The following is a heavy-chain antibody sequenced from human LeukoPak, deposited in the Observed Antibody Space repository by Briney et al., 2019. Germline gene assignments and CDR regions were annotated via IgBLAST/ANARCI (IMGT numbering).Heavy chain of an antibody. V-gene: IGHV4-61*02. CDR3: AGGSYSFDAFDI. CDR1: GDSISSGSYY. CDR2: IYTSGST. D-gene: IGHD1-26*01. Sequence: SETLSLTCTVSGDSISSGSYYWSWIRQPAGKGLEWIGRIYTSGSTNYNPSLKSRVTISVDKSKNQFSLKLSSVTAADTAVYYCAGGSYSFDAFDIWGQGTMVTVSS. J-gene: IGHJ3*02.